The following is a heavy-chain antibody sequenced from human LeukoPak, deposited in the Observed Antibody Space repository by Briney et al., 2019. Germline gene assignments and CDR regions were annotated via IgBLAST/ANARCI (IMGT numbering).Heavy chain of an antibody. V-gene: IGHV5-51*01. D-gene: IGHD2-2*01. Sequence: GESLQISCKGSGYSFTSYWIGWVRQMPGKGLEWMGIIYPGDSDTRYSPSFQGQVTISADKSISTAYLQWSSLKASDTAMYYCARQIVVVPAAPWFDYWGQGTLVTVSS. CDR2: IYPGDSDT. CDR1: GYSFTSYW. CDR3: ARQIVVVPAAPWFDY. J-gene: IGHJ4*02.